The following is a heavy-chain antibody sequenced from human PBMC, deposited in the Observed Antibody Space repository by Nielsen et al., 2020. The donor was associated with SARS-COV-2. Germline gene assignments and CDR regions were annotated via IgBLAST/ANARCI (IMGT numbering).Heavy chain of an antibody. Sequence: GGSLRLSCAASGFTFGTYWMSWARQAPGKGLEWVATIRQDGNQRHYVDSVKGRFTISRDNANNVLYLQMNSLRAEDTAVFYCVRDLWFGELFDYWGQGTLVTVSS. CDR3: VRDLWFGELFDY. CDR2: IRQDGNQR. D-gene: IGHD3-10*01. V-gene: IGHV3-7*05. CDR1: GFTFGTYW. J-gene: IGHJ4*02.